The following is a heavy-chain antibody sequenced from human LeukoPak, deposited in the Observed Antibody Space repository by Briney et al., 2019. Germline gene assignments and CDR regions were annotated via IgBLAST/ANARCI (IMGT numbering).Heavy chain of an antibody. Sequence: GGSLRLSCAASGFTFSSYEMNWVRQAPGKGLEWVSYISSSGSTIYYADSVKGRFTISRDNAKNSLYLQMNSLRAEDTAVYYCARDPGREDFYGMDVWGKGTTDTVSS. V-gene: IGHV3-48*03. CDR2: ISSSGSTI. CDR3: ARDPGREDFYGMDV. D-gene: IGHD1-26*01. CDR1: GFTFSSYE. J-gene: IGHJ6*04.